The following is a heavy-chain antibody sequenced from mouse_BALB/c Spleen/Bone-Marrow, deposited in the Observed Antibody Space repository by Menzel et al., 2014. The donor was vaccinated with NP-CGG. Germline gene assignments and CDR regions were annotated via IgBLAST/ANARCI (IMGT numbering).Heavy chain of an antibody. CDR1: GFSLSTNGIG. CDR3: VRVLRGGAMDF. Sequence: QVTLKECGPGILQPSQTLSLTCSFSGFSLSTNGIGVGWIRQPSGKGLECLAHIWWHDNKYYNTALKSRLTISKDTSNNQVFLKIASVDTADTATYYCVRVLRGGAMDFWGQGTSVTVSS. CDR2: IWWHDNK. V-gene: IGHV8-11*01. D-gene: IGHD1-1*01. J-gene: IGHJ4*01.